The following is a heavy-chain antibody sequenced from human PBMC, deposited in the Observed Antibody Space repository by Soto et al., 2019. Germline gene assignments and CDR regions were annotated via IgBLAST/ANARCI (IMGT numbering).Heavy chain of an antibody. Sequence: QVQLQQWGAGLLKPSETLSLTCAVYGGSFSGYYWSWIRQPPGKWLEWIGEINHSGSTNYNPSLKSRVTISVDTSKNQFSLKLSSVTAADTAVYYCARPGIAARHVGGWFDPWGQGTLVTVSS. D-gene: IGHD6-6*01. CDR1: GGSFSGYY. CDR3: ARPGIAARHVGGWFDP. V-gene: IGHV4-34*01. J-gene: IGHJ5*02. CDR2: INHSGST.